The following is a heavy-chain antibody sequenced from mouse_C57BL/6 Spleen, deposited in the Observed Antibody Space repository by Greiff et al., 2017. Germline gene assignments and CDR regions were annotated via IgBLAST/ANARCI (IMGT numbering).Heavy chain of an antibody. CDR2: IDPSDSYT. J-gene: IGHJ3*01. Sequence: QVHVKQPGAELVMPGASVKLSCKASGYTFTSYWMHWVKQRPGQGLEWIGEIDPSDSYTNYNQKFKGKSTLTVDKSSSTAYMQLSSLTSEDSAVYYCAKSDYSTFAYGGQGTLVTVSA. D-gene: IGHD2-5*01. CDR3: AKSDYSTFAY. V-gene: IGHV1-69*01. CDR1: GYTFTSYW.